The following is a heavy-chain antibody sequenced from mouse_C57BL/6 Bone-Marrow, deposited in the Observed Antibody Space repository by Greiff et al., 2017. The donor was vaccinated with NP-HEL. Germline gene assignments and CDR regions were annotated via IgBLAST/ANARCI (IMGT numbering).Heavy chain of an antibody. Sequence: EVKLMESGGGLVQPGGSLKLSCAASGFTFSDYGMAWVRQAPRKGPEWVAFISNLAYSIYYADTVTGRFTISRENAKNTLYLEMSSLRSEDTAMYYCARPLYYYGRDYAMDYWGQGTSVTVSS. D-gene: IGHD1-1*01. CDR1: GFTFSDYG. CDR3: ARPLYYYGRDYAMDY. J-gene: IGHJ4*01. V-gene: IGHV5-15*01. CDR2: ISNLAYSI.